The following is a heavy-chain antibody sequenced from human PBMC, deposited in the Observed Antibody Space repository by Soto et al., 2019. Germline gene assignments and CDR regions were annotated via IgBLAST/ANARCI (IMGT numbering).Heavy chain of an antibody. Sequence: GGSLRLSCAASGFTFRSYSMNWVRQAPGKGLEWVSSISSSSSYIYYADSVKGRFTISRDNAKNSLYLQMNSLRAEDTAVYYCARVRSYGGNSGDYWGQGTLVTVSS. CDR2: ISSSSSYI. J-gene: IGHJ4*02. CDR3: ARVRSYGGNSGDY. CDR1: GFTFRSYS. D-gene: IGHD4-17*01. V-gene: IGHV3-21*01.